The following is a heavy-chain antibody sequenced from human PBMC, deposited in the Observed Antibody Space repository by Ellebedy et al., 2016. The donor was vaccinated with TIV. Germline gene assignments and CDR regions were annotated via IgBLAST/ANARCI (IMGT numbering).Heavy chain of an antibody. J-gene: IGHJ6*02. V-gene: IGHV3-11*04. Sequence: GESLKISCAASGFTFSDYYMSWIRQAPGKGLEWVSYISSSGSTIYYADSVKGRFTISRDNAKNSLYLQMNSLRAEDTAVYYCARVPSYYDFWSGYSNYYYYGMDVWGQGTTVTVSS. CDR2: ISSSGSTI. CDR3: ARVPSYYDFWSGYSNYYYYGMDV. D-gene: IGHD3-3*01. CDR1: GFTFSDYY.